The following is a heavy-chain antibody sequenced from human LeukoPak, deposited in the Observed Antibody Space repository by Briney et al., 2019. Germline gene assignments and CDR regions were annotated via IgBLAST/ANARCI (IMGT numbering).Heavy chain of an antibody. CDR1: GFTFSSYG. J-gene: IGHJ4*02. Sequence: PGRSLRLSCAASGFTFSSYGMHWVRQAPGKPPEWVAVIWYDGSNKYYADSVKGRFTISRDNSKNTLYLQMNSLRAEDTAVYYCARDLTYYDSSGYGYWGQGTLVTVSS. D-gene: IGHD3-22*01. V-gene: IGHV3-33*01. CDR2: IWYDGSNK. CDR3: ARDLTYYDSSGYGY.